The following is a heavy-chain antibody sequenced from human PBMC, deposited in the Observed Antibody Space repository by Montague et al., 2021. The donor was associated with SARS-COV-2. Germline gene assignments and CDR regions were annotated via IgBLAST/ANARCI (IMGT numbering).Heavy chain of an antibody. CDR3: ARDPGSWYFDY. V-gene: IGHV3-7*01. D-gene: IGHD6-13*01. CDR1: GFTFSSYS. CDR2: INRGGSEK. Sequence: SLRLSCAASGFTFSSYSMSWVRQAPGKGLEWVAYINRGGSEKYYADSVKGRFTISRDNAKNSLYLQMNSLRAEDTAVYYCARDPGSWYFDYWGQGTLVTVSS. J-gene: IGHJ4*02.